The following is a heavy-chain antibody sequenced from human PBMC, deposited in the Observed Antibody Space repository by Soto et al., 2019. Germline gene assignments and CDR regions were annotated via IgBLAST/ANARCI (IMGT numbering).Heavy chain of an antibody. CDR3: AKDRVRTGYSSSWYRDWFDP. CDR1: GFTFSSYA. CDR2: ISGSGGST. J-gene: IGHJ5*02. D-gene: IGHD6-13*01. V-gene: IGHV3-23*01. Sequence: EVQLLESGGGLVQPGGSLRLSCAASGFTFSSYAMSWVRQAPGKGLEWVSAISGSGGSTYYADSVKGRLTISRDNSKNTLYLQMNSLRAEDTAVYYCAKDRVRTGYSSSWYRDWFDPWGQGTLVTVSS.